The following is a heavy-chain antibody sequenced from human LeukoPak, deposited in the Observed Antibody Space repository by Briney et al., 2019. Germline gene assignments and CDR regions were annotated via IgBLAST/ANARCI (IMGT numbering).Heavy chain of an antibody. CDR1: GFSFSSYG. CDR2: ISGSGGGP. D-gene: IGHD6-19*01. V-gene: IGHV3-23*01. Sequence: PGGTLRLSCEASGFSFSSYGMSWVRQAPGKGLEWVSTISGSGGGPYYADSVKGRFTISRDNSKNTLYLQMNSLRAEDTAVYYCAKDHHSSGWIYFDYWGQGTLVTVSS. CDR3: AKDHHSSGWIYFDY. J-gene: IGHJ4*02.